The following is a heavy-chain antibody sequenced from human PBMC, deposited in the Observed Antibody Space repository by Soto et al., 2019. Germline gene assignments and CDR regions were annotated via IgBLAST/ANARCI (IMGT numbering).Heavy chain of an antibody. V-gene: IGHV4-31*03. CDR3: ARALGYCTKGVCSARYAFDI. J-gene: IGHJ3*02. D-gene: IGHD2-8*01. CDR1: GGSISSGGYY. Sequence: QVQLQESGPGLVKPSQTLSLTCTVSGGSISSGGYYWSWIRQHPGKGLEWIGYIYYSGSTYYNPSLKIRVTISVDTSKNQFSLKLSSVTAADTAVYYCARALGYCTKGVCSARYAFDIWGQGTMVTVSS. CDR2: IYYSGST.